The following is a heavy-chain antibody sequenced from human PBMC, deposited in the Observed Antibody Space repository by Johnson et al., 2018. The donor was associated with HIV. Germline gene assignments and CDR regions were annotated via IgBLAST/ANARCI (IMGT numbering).Heavy chain of an antibody. CDR1: GFTFDDYG. D-gene: IGHD4-11*01. J-gene: IGHJ3*02. CDR2: IKQDGSEK. Sequence: VQLVESGGGVVRPGGSLRLSCAASGFTFDDYGMSWVRQAPGKGLEWVANIKQDGSEKYYVDSVKGRFTISRDNAKNSLYLQMNSLRAEDTAVYYCARDDDYSKVRAFDIWGQGTMVTVSS. CDR3: ARDDDYSKVRAFDI. V-gene: IGHV3-7*01.